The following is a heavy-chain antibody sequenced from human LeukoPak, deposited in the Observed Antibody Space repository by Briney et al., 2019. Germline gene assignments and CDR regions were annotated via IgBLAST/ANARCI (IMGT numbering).Heavy chain of an antibody. CDR2: IIPIFGTA. D-gene: IGHD2-2*01. Sequence: ASVKVSCKASGGTFSSYAISWVRQAPGQGLEWMGGIIPIFGTANYAQKFQGRVTITADESPSTAYMELSSLRSEDTAVYYCARALIVVVPAATHNWFDPWGQGTLVTVSS. CDR3: ARALIVVVPAATHNWFDP. V-gene: IGHV1-69*13. J-gene: IGHJ5*02. CDR1: GGTFSSYA.